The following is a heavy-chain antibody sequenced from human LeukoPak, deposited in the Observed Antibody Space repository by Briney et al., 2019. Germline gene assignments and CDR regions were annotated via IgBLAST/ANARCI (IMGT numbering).Heavy chain of an antibody. CDR1: GGSTSGYY. CDR3: ASSGEDFWRGYWHLDF. J-gene: IGHJ2*01. D-gene: IGHD3-3*01. Sequence: SETLSLTCTVSGGSTSGYYWSWIRQRPGKGLVWIGYIYFSGNTNYNPSLKSRVSISADTSKNQFSLKLNSVTAADTAVYYCASSGEDFWRGYWHLDFWGRGTLVTVSS. CDR2: IYFSGNT. V-gene: IGHV4-59*01.